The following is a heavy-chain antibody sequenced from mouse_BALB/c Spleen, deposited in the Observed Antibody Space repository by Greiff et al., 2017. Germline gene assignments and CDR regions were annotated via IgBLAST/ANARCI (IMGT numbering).Heavy chain of an antibody. D-gene: IGHD1-1*01. CDR1: GFNIKDTY. CDR2: IDPANGNT. Sequence: VQLQQSGAELVKPGASVKLSCTASGFNIKDTYMHWVKQRPEQGLEWIGRIDPANGNTKYDPKFQGKATITADTSSNTAYLQLSSLTSEDTAVYYCAMRVFYYGLDYWGQGTTLTVSS. CDR3: AMRVFYYGLDY. J-gene: IGHJ2*01. V-gene: IGHV14-3*02.